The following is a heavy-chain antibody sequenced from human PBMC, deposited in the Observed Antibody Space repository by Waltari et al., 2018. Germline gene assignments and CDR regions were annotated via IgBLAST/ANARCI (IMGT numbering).Heavy chain of an antibody. Sequence: QVQLQESGPGLVKPSQTLSLTCTVSGGSISSGSYYWSWIRQPVGKGLEWIGRIYTSGSTNYNPSLKSRVTISVDTSKNQFSLKLSSVTAADTAVYYCAADPGWFDPWGQGTLVTVSS. CDR3: AADPGWFDP. V-gene: IGHV4-61*02. CDR2: IYTSGST. CDR1: GGSISSGSYY. J-gene: IGHJ5*02.